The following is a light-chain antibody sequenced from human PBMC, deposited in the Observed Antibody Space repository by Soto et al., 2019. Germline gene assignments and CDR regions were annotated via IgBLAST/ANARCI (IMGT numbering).Light chain of an antibody. CDR1: SSDVGGYNY. J-gene: IGLJ1*01. CDR3: SSFTSRFTFNYI. Sequence: QSVLTQPASVSGSPGQSITISCTGTSSDVGGYNYVSWYQQHPGKAPKIIIYVVTNRPSGVSNRFSGSKSGNTASLTISGLQAEDDADYYCSSFTSRFTFNYIFGTGTKVTVL. V-gene: IGLV2-14*01. CDR2: VVT.